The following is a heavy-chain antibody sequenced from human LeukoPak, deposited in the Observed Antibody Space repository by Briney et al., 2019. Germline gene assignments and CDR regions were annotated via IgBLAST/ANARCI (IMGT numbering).Heavy chain of an antibody. J-gene: IGHJ4*02. D-gene: IGHD6-13*01. CDR1: GGSLSSHY. CDR3: ARGVYIAAAQYGY. CDR2: IYYSGTT. V-gene: IGHV4-59*11. Sequence: SETLSLTCTVSGGSLSSHYWSWIRQPPGKGLEWIGYIYYSGTTNYNPSLKSRVTISVDTSKNQFSLKLSSVTAADTAVYYCARGVYIAAAQYGYWGQGTRVTVSS.